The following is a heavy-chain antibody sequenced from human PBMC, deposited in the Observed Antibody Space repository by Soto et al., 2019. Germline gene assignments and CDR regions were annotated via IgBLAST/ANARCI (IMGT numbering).Heavy chain of an antibody. D-gene: IGHD4-17*01. J-gene: IGHJ4*02. CDR2: INAGNGNT. Sequence: ASVKVSCKASGYTFTNYAMHWVRQAPGQRLEWMGWINAGNGNTEYSQKFQGRVTITRDTSASTAYMELSSLRSEDTAVYYCAGSTVVTYYFDYWGQGTLVTVSS. CDR3: AGSTVVTYYFDY. CDR1: GYTFTNYA. V-gene: IGHV1-3*01.